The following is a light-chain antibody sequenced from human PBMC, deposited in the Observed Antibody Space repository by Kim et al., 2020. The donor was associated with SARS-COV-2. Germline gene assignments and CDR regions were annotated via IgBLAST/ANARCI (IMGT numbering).Light chain of an antibody. Sequence: EIVLTQSPGTLSLSPGERATLSCRASQSVSSSYLAWYQQKPGQAPRLPIYGASSRATGIPDRFSGSGSGTDFTLTISRLEPEDFAVYYCQQYGSSPGTFGKGTKLEI. CDR1: QSVSSSY. J-gene: IGKJ2*01. CDR3: QQYGSSPGT. CDR2: GAS. V-gene: IGKV3-20*01.